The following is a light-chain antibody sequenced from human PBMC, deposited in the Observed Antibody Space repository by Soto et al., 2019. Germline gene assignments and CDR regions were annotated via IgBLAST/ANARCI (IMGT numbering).Light chain of an antibody. CDR3: QQYNNWPPWT. Sequence: EIVMRQSPATLSVSPGERATLSCWASQSVTSNLAWYQQKLGQAPRLLIYGASIRATGIPARFSGSGSGTEFTLTISSLQSEDFAVYYCQQYNNWPPWTFGQGTKAEIK. CDR1: QSVTSN. J-gene: IGKJ1*01. CDR2: GAS. V-gene: IGKV3-15*01.